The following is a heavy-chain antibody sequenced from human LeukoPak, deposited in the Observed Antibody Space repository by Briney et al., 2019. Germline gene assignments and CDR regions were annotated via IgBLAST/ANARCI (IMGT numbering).Heavy chain of an antibody. V-gene: IGHV3-23*01. CDR1: GFRFSDFT. CDR2: IGGRGGST. D-gene: IGHD3-16*01. J-gene: IGHJ5*02. Sequence: GGSLRLSCAVSGFRFSDFTMTWVRQAPGKGPEWVSAIGGRGGSTYYADSVGGRFTISRDNSKDMLYLQMNSLKVEDTATYYCGKEGGAWGQGTKVTVSS. CDR3: GKEGGA.